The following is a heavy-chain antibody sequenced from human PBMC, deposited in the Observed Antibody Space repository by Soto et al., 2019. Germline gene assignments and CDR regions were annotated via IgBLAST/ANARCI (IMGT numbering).Heavy chain of an antibody. CDR2: ISADNVKT. Sequence: QVQLVQSGAEVKKPGASVKVSCKASGYTFTRYGITWVRQAPGQGLEWMGWISADNVKTKYAQKIQGRVTMTTDTSTSTAYVELRSLRSDDTAVYYCARLISGTYSDWSDPWGQGTLVTVSS. D-gene: IGHD1-26*01. J-gene: IGHJ5*02. CDR1: GYTFTRYG. V-gene: IGHV1-18*01. CDR3: ARLISGTYSDWSDP.